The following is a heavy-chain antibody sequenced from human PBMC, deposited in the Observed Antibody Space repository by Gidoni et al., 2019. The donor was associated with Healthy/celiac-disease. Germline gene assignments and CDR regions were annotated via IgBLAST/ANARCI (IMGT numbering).Heavy chain of an antibody. V-gene: IGHV1-69*02. J-gene: IGHJ4*02. D-gene: IGHD1-26*01. Sequence: QVQLVQSGAEVKKPGSSVKVSCKASGGTFSSYTISWVRQAPGQWLEWMGRIIPILGIANYAQKFQGRVTITADKSTSTAYMELSSLISEDTAVYYCARGRSGSYYPIGGQAFDYWGQGTLVTVSS. CDR3: ARGRSGSYYPIGGQAFDY. CDR1: GGTFSSYT. CDR2: IIPILGIA.